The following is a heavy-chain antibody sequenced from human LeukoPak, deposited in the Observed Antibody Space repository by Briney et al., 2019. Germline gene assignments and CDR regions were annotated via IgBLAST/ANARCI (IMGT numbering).Heavy chain of an antibody. CDR1: GGSISSYY. J-gene: IGHJ3*02. V-gene: IGHV4-59*08. CDR2: IYYSGST. Sequence: KSSETLSLTCTVSGGSISSYYWSWIRQPPGKGLEWIGYIYYSGSTNYNPSLKSRVTISVDTSKNQFSLKLSSVTAADTAVYYCALQQIPPYYYDSSGYYRGAFDIWGQGTMVTVSS. D-gene: IGHD3-22*01. CDR3: ALQQIPPYYYDSSGYYRGAFDI.